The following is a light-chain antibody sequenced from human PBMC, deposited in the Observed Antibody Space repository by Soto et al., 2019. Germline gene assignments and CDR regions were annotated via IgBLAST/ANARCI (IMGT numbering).Light chain of an antibody. V-gene: IGKV1-9*01. CDR3: QQFNSYPLT. J-gene: IGKJ4*01. CDR1: QDISNS. Sequence: IQLTQSPSSLSASVGDRVTITCRASQDISNSLAWYQQKPGKAPKLLIYAASTLQSGVPSRFSGSGSGTDFTLTISSLQPEDFATYYCQQFNSYPLTFGGGTKVEIK. CDR2: AAS.